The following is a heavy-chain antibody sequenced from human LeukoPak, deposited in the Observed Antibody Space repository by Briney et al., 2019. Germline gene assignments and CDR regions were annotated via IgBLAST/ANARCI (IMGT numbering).Heavy chain of an antibody. D-gene: IGHD3-22*01. Sequence: KPGGSLRLSCAASEFTFSNAWMTWVRQAPGRGLEWVGRIKSKSDGGTTDYAAPVKGRFTISRDNSKNTLYLQMNSLRAEDTAVYYCAPSRYYEGYFDYWGQGTLVTVSS. V-gene: IGHV3-15*01. CDR3: APSRYYEGYFDY. CDR2: IKSKSDGGTT. J-gene: IGHJ4*02. CDR1: EFTFSNAW.